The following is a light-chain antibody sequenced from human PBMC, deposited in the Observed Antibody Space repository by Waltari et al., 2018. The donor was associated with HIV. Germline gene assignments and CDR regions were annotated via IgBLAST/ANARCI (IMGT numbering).Light chain of an antibody. V-gene: IGKV3-15*01. Sequence: EIVMTQSPATLSVSPGERDTLSCRASQSVSSNLAWYQQKPGQAPRLLIFGASTSATGIPARFSGGGSGTDFTLSISSLQSEDFALYYCQQYNDWPRTFGQGTKVEIK. CDR2: GAS. CDR3: QQYNDWPRT. CDR1: QSVSSN. J-gene: IGKJ1*01.